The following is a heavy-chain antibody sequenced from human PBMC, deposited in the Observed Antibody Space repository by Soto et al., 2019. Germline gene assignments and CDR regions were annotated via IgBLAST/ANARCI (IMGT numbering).Heavy chain of an antibody. V-gene: IGHV4-31*03. CDR1: GGSIISGGYY. CDR2: IYYSGST. D-gene: IGHD3-22*01. Sequence: TSETLSLTCTVSGGSIISGGYYLSWIRTHPGKGLEWIGYIYYSGSTYYNPSLKSRVTISVDTSKNQFSLKLSSVTAADTAVYYCARDLGYYDSSGYWTDNYFDYWGQGTLLTVSS. CDR3: ARDLGYYDSSGYWTDNYFDY. J-gene: IGHJ4*02.